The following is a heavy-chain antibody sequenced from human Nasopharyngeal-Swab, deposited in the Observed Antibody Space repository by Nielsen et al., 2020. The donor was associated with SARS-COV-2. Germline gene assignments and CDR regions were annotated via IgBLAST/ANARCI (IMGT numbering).Heavy chain of an antibody. Sequence: GESLKISCAASGFIFSSYWMSWVRQAPGKGLEWVANIKQDGSEKYYVDSVKGRFTISRDNAKNSLYLQMNSLRAEDTAVYYCARVGTGYGMDVWGQGTTVTVSS. J-gene: IGHJ6*02. V-gene: IGHV3-7*01. CDR2: IKQDGSEK. CDR1: GFIFSSYW. D-gene: IGHD6-13*01. CDR3: ARVGTGYGMDV.